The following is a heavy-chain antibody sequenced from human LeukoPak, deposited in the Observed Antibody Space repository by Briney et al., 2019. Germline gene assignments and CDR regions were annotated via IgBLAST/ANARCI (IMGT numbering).Heavy chain of an antibody. D-gene: IGHD3-16*01. Sequence: GRSLRLSCAASGFTFSSYGMHWVRQAPGKGLEWVAVIWYDGSNKYYADSVKGRFTISRDNSKNTLYLQMNSLRAEDTAVYYCARDLGHDYARYYFDYWGQGTLVTVSS. CDR1: GFTFSSYG. CDR3: ARDLGHDYARYYFDY. CDR2: IWYDGSNK. J-gene: IGHJ4*02. V-gene: IGHV3-33*01.